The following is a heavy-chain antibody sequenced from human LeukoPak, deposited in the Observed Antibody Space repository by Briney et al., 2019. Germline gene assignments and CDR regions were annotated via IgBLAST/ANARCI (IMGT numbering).Heavy chain of an antibody. Sequence: GGSLRLSCAASEFSFSSYAMQWVRQAPGKGLEWVSGISASGGNTWYADSVKGRFTISRDNSKNTLYLQMNSLRAEDTAVYYCAKYVSARGPPYALAVWGQGTTVTVSS. CDR2: ISASGGNT. CDR3: AKYVSARGPPYALAV. J-gene: IGHJ6*02. D-gene: IGHD2/OR15-2a*01. V-gene: IGHV3-23*01. CDR1: EFSFSSYA.